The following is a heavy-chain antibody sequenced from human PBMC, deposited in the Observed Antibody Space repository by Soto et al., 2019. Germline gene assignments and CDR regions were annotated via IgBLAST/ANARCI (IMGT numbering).Heavy chain of an antibody. J-gene: IGHJ4*02. CDR2: ISYDGSNK. D-gene: IGHD1-26*01. Sequence: QVQLVESGGGVVQPGRSLRLSCAASGFTFSSYAMHWVRQAPGKGLEWVAVISYDGSNKYYADSVKGRFTISRDNSKNTPYLQMNSLRAEDTAVYYCARKSGSSPLDYWGQGTLVTVSS. V-gene: IGHV3-30-3*01. CDR3: ARKSGSSPLDY. CDR1: GFTFSSYA.